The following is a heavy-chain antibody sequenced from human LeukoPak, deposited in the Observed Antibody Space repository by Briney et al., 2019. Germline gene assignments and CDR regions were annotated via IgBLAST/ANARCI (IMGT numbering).Heavy chain of an antibody. V-gene: IGHV3-33*01. J-gene: IGHJ4*02. Sequence: GGSLRLSCAASGFTFSSYGMHWVRQAPGKGLEWVAVIWYDGSNKYYADSVKGRFTISRDNSKNTLYLQMNSLRAEDTAVYYCARYQLLYYFDYWGQGTLVTVSS. CDR1: GFTFSSYG. CDR2: IWYDGSNK. CDR3: ARYQLLYYFDY. D-gene: IGHD2-2*01.